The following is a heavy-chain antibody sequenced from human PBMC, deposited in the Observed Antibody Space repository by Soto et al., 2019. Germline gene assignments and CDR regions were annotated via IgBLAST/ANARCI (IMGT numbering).Heavy chain of an antibody. CDR3: AVPLEYHYYYGMDV. Sequence: PSETLSLTCTVSGGSISSSSYYWGWIRQPPGKGLEWIGSIYYSGSTYYNPSLKSRVTISVDTSKNQFSLKLSSVTAADTAVYYCAVPLEYHYYYGMDVWGQGTTVTVSS. V-gene: IGHV4-39*01. D-gene: IGHD3-3*01. J-gene: IGHJ6*02. CDR2: IYYSGST. CDR1: GGSISSSSYY.